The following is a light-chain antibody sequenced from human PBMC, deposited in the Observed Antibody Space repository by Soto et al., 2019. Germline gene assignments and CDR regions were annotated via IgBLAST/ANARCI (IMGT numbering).Light chain of an antibody. CDR1: SSNIGSNT. CDR2: SNI. CDR3: AAWDDSLNGPV. J-gene: IGLJ1*01. Sequence: QSVLTQPPSASGTPGQRVTISCSGSSSNIGSNTVNWYQQIPGTAPKLLIYSNIQRPSGVPDRFSGSKSGTSASLAIIGLQSEDEADYYCAAWDDSLNGPVFGTGTKVTVL. V-gene: IGLV1-44*01.